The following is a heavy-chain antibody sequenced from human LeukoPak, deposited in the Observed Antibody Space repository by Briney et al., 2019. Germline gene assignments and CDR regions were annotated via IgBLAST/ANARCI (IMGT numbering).Heavy chain of an antibody. V-gene: IGHV1-24*01. CDR3: ATAERANLVNNWFDP. J-gene: IGHJ5*02. Sequence: ASVKVSCKVSGYTLTQLSMHWVRQAPGKGLEWMGGFDPEDGETIYAQKFQGRVTMTEDTSTDAAYMELSSLRSEDTAVYYCATAERANLVNNWFDPWGQGTLVTVSS. CDR1: GYTLTQLS. D-gene: IGHD4/OR15-4a*01. CDR2: FDPEDGET.